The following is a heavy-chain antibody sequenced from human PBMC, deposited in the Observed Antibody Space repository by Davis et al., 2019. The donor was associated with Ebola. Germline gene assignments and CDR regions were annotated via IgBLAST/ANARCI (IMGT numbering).Heavy chain of an antibody. J-gene: IGHJ6*03. CDR3: ARVTGDSPLYYYYYMDV. V-gene: IGHV3-30-3*01. D-gene: IGHD7-27*01. CDR1: GFTFSSYA. Sequence: GKSLKISCAASGFTFSSYAMHWVRHATGKGLEWVAVISYDGSNKYYADYVKGRFTISRDNSKNTLYLQMNSLRAEDTAVYYSARVTGDSPLYYYYYMDVWGKGTTVTVSS. CDR2: ISYDGSNK.